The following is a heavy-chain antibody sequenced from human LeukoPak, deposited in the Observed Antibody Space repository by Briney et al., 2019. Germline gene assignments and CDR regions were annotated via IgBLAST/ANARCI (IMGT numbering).Heavy chain of an antibody. Sequence: SETLSLTCTVSGGSISSGGYYWSWIRQHPGKGLEWIGYIYYSGSTYYNPSLKSRVTISVDTSKNQFFLKLSSVTAADTAVYYCAREGRIRYFDWAVDYWGQGTLVTVSS. CDR2: IYYSGST. CDR3: AREGRIRYFDWAVDY. V-gene: IGHV4-31*03. CDR1: GGSISSGGYY. J-gene: IGHJ4*02. D-gene: IGHD3-9*01.